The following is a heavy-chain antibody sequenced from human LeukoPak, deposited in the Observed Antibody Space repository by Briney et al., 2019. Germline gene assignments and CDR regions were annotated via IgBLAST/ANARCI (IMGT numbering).Heavy chain of an antibody. CDR1: GYTFTSYG. Sequence: AXVKVSCKASGYTFTSYGISWVRQAPGQGLEWMGWISAYNGNTNYAQKLQGRVTMTTDTSTSTAYMELRSLRSDDTAVYYCARGGITIFGVVNAFDIWGQGTMVTVSS. D-gene: IGHD3-3*01. J-gene: IGHJ3*02. CDR2: ISAYNGNT. V-gene: IGHV1-18*01. CDR3: ARGGITIFGVVNAFDI.